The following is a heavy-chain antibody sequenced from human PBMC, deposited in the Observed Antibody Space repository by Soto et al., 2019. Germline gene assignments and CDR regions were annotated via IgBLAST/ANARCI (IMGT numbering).Heavy chain of an antibody. Sequence: QLQLQESGPGLVKPSETLSLTCTVSGGSISRNSYYWGWIRQPPGKGLEGIGSIYYSGSTYYNPSIKSRVTISVDTSKNQFSLKLSSVTAADTAVYYCATLWFGESPYWGQGTLVTVSS. V-gene: IGHV4-39*01. CDR3: ATLWFGESPY. CDR2: IYYSGST. J-gene: IGHJ4*02. CDR1: GGSISRNSYY. D-gene: IGHD3-10*01.